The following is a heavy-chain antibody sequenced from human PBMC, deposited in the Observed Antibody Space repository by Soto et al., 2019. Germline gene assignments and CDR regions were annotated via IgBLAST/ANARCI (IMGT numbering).Heavy chain of an antibody. Sequence: GESLKISCKASGYDFARTWIGWVRQLPGKGLDWLGIIYPGDSETRYSPSFRGQVTFSVDMSISTAYLQWSSLKTSDIAIYYCARLVGAYDSYFDHWGQGTRVTVS. V-gene: IGHV5-51*01. CDR1: GYDFARTW. D-gene: IGHD5-12*01. J-gene: IGHJ4*02. CDR2: IYPGDSET. CDR3: ARLVGAYDSYFDH.